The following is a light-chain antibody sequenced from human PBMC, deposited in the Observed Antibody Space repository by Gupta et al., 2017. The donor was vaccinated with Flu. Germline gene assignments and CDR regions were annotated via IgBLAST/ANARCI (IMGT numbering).Light chain of an antibody. J-gene: IGKJ4*01. CDR3: LQHSTCPFT. CDR1: QAIMND. CDR2: TAS. V-gene: IGKV1-17*01. Sequence: GDGVTITCRASQAIMNDLGWYQQKRGKAPKRLMYTASSLQGGVPSRFSGSGSGTEFTLTISSLQPEDFATYYCLQHSTCPFTFGGGTKVESK.